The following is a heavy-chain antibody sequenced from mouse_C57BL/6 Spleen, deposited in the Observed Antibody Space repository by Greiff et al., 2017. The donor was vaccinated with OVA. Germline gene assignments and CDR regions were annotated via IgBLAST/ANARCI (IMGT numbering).Heavy chain of an antibody. CDR3: ASGVGRRLYAMDY. V-gene: IGHV1-61*01. J-gene: IGHJ4*01. D-gene: IGHD4-1*01. Sequence: QVQLQQPGAELVRPGSSVKLSCKASGYTFTSYWMDWVKQRPGQGLEWIGNIYPSDSETHYNQKFKDKATLTVDKSSSTAYMQLSSLTSEDSAVYYCASGVGRRLYAMDYWGQGTSVTVSS. CDR2: IYPSDSET. CDR1: GYTFTSYW.